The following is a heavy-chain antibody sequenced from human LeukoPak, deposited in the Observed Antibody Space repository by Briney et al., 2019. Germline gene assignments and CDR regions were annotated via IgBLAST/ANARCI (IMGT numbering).Heavy chain of an antibody. CDR1: GYTFTSYG. CDR3: ARSDDHLSDS. Sequence: ASVKVSCKASGYTFTSYGISWVRQAPGQGLEWMGWISAYNGNTNYAQKFQGRVTITADESTSTAYMELSSLRSEDTAVYYCARSDDHLSDSWGQGTLVTVSS. V-gene: IGHV1-18*01. J-gene: IGHJ4*02. CDR2: ISAYNGNT. D-gene: IGHD3-3*01.